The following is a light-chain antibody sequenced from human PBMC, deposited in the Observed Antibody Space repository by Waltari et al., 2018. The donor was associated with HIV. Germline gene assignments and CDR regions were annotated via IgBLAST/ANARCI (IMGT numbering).Light chain of an antibody. J-gene: IGLJ1*01. CDR3: AAWDDSLNGYV. CDR2: NKN. V-gene: IGLV1-44*01. CDR1: SSNIGSNT. Sequence: QSVLTQPPSASGTPGQRVTISCSGSSSNIGSNTVNWYQQLPGTAPKLLIYNKNQGPSGVPDQFSGSKSGTAASLAISGLQSEDEADYYCAAWDDSLNGYVFGAGTKVTVL.